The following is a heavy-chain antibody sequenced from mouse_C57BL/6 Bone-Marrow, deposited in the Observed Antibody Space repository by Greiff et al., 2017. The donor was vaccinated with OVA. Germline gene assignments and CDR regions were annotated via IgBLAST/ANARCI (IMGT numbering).Heavy chain of an antibody. V-gene: IGHV1-69*01. CDR3: ARGATCDYDVDY. Sequence: QVQLQQPGAELVMPGASVKLSCKASGYTFTSYWMHWVKQRPGQGLAWIGEIDPSDSYTNYNQKFKGKSTLTVDKSSSTAYMQLSSLTSEDSAVYYCARGATCDYDVDYWGQGTSVTVSS. CDR2: IDPSDSYT. J-gene: IGHJ4*01. CDR1: GYTFTSYW. D-gene: IGHD2-4*01.